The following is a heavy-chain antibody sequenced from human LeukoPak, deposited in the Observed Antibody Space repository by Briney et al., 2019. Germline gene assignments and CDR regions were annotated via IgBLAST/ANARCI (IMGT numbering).Heavy chain of an antibody. CDR3: AKVVDYYDSSGYPYY. CDR1: GFTFSSYA. J-gene: IGHJ4*02. D-gene: IGHD3-22*01. Sequence: PGGSLRLSCAASGFTFSSYAMSWVRQAPGKGLEWVSVIYSGGSTYYADSVKGRFTISRDNSKNTLYLQMNSLRADDTAVYYCAKVVDYYDSSGYPYYWGQGTLVTVSS. CDR2: IYSGGST. V-gene: IGHV3-66*01.